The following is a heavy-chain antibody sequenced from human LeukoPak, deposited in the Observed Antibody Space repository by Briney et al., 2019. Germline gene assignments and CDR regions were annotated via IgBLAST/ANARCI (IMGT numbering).Heavy chain of an antibody. CDR2: INEDGRIT. CDR3: ALGETTAGDY. CDR1: GFTFSRYW. Sequence: GGSLRLSCAASGFTFSRYWMHWVRQAPGKGLVWVSRINEDGRITNYADSVKGRFTISRDNAKNTLYLQMNSLRAEDTAVYYCALGETTAGDYWGQGTLVTVSS. V-gene: IGHV3-74*01. D-gene: IGHD3-16*01. J-gene: IGHJ4*02.